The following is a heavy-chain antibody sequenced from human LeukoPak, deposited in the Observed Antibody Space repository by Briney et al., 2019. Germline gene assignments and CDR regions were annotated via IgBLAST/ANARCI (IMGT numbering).Heavy chain of an antibody. CDR2: ISGSGGST. CDR1: GFTFSTYG. V-gene: IGHV3-23*01. J-gene: IGHJ4*02. Sequence: PGGSLRLSCAASGFTFSTYGMNWVRQAPGKGLEWVSAISGSGGSTFYADSVKGRFTISRDNSKNTLYLQMNSLRAEDTAVYYCAKTPSYYYDSSGYNDYWGQGTLVTVSS. CDR3: AKTPSYYYDSSGYNDY. D-gene: IGHD3-22*01.